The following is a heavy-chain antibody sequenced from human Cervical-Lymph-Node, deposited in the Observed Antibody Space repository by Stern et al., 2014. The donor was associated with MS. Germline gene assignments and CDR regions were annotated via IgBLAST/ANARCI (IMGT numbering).Heavy chain of an antibody. CDR3: ARDVGMDV. V-gene: IGHV4-59*02. CDR2: IYHSGGA. J-gene: IGHJ6*02. CDR1: GGSVSNSY. Sequence: QVQLQESGPGLVKPSETLSLTCTVSGGSVSNSYWNWIRQPPGKGLEWIGNIYHSGGANSNPSLKSRVTMSVDTSKNQFSLRLSSVTAADTAVYYCARDVGMDVWGQGTTVTVSS.